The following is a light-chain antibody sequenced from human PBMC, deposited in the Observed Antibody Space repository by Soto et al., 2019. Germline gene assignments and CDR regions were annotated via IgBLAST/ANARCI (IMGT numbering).Light chain of an antibody. CDR2: EVS. V-gene: IGLV2-14*01. Sequence: QSALTQPASVSGSPGQSITISCTGTSSDVGAYNYVSWYQQHPGKAPKLMIFEVSDRPSGVSNRFSGSKSGNTASLTISALQAEDEADYYCSSYTSSNTLVFGGGTKLTVL. J-gene: IGLJ2*01. CDR1: SSDVGAYNY. CDR3: SSYTSSNTLV.